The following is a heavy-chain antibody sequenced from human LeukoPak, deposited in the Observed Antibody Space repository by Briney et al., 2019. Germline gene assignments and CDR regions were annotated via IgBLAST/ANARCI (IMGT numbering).Heavy chain of an antibody. D-gene: IGHD1-20*01. CDR1: GFSFSSYE. J-gene: IGHJ5*02. CDR2: ISYDGSNK. V-gene: IGHV3-30*14. CDR3: ARGEYNWNDLHL. Sequence: GGSLRLSCAASGFSFSSYEMNWVRQAPGKGLEWVAVISYDGSNKYYADSVKGRFTISRDNSKNTVYLQMNSLRAEDTAVYYCARGEYNWNDLHLWGQGTLVTVSS.